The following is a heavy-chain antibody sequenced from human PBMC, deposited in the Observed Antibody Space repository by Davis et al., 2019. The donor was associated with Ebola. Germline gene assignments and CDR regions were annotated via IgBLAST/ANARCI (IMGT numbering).Heavy chain of an antibody. CDR1: GFSVSTYG. CDR3: TSGGYQADY. J-gene: IGHJ4*02. D-gene: IGHD5-12*01. V-gene: IGHV3-33*01. Sequence: GGSLRLSCAASGFSVSTYGMHWVRQAPGKGLEWVAVIWYDGNNKYYGDSVKGRLTVSRDNSKNTLYLQMNSLRAEDAAVYYCTSGGYQADYWGQGTLVTVSS. CDR2: IWYDGNNK.